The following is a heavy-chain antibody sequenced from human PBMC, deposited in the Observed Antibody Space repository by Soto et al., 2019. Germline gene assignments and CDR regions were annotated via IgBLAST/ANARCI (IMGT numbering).Heavy chain of an antibody. V-gene: IGHV4-30-4*01. CDR1: VGTSSSGDYY. CDR3: ARPSSSWYGPDY. Sequence: QVQLQESGPGLVKPSQTLSLTCSVSVGTSSSGDYYWSWIGQPRGKGLEWIGYIYYSGSTYYSPSLMSRVTISVDTSKNQFSLKLSSVTAADTAVYYCARPSSSWYGPDYWGQGTLVTVSS. CDR2: IYYSGST. D-gene: IGHD6-13*01. J-gene: IGHJ4*02.